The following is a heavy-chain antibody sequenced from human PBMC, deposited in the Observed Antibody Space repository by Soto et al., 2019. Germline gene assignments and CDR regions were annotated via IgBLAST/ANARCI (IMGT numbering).Heavy chain of an antibody. CDR3: AKATYDTTFYTSSLDN. CDR1: EFTFKNYA. J-gene: IGHJ4*02. D-gene: IGHD3-22*01. Sequence: VQLLESGGGLVHPGGSLRLSCAASEFTFKNYAMTWVRQAPGKGLEWVSLITGSDGRTYYADSVKGRFTISRDNSKNTLFLQMDSLRPEDTALYYCAKATYDTTFYTSSLDNWGQGTLGTVSS. CDR2: ITGSDGRT. V-gene: IGHV3-23*01.